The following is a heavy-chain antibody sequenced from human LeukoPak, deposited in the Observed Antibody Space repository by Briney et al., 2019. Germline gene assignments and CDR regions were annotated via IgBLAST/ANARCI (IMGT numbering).Heavy chain of an antibody. D-gene: IGHD5-24*01. Sequence: GASVKVSCKASGYTFTGYYMHLVRQAPGPGLEWIGLINPNSCGTNYAQKSQGSVTMTRQTSISTAYMELSSLRSEDTAVYYCTNGRMATITNWFDRWGQGTLVTVCS. CDR3: TNGRMATITNWFDR. CDR1: GYTFTGYY. CDR2: INPNSCGT. J-gene: IGHJ5*02. V-gene: IGHV1-2*02.